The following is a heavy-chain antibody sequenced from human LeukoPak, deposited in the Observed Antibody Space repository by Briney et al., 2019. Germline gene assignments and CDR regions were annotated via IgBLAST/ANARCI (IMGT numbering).Heavy chain of an antibody. CDR3: AREFSYSSGGFDP. CDR1: GYTFTGYY. Sequence: ASVKASCKASGYTFTGYYIHWVRQAPGQGLEWMGWINPNNGGTNYAQKFQGRVTMTRDTSISTAYMELSRLRSDDTAVYYCAREFSYSSGGFDPWGQGTLATVSS. CDR2: INPNNGGT. V-gene: IGHV1-2*02. D-gene: IGHD6-19*01. J-gene: IGHJ5*02.